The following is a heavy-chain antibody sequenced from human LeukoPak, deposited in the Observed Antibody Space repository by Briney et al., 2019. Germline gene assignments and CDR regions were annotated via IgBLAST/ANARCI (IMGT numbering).Heavy chain of an antibody. V-gene: IGHV3-21*01. CDR2: ISSSSSYI. Sequence: GGSLRLSCAASGFTFSSYSMNWVRQAPGKGLEWVSSISSSSSYIYYADSVKGRFTISRDNAKNSLYLQMNSLRAEDTAVYYCARDTSTSQEGYGMDVWGQGTTVTVSS. CDR1: GFTFSSYS. J-gene: IGHJ6*02. CDR3: ARDTSTSQEGYGMDV. D-gene: IGHD2-2*01.